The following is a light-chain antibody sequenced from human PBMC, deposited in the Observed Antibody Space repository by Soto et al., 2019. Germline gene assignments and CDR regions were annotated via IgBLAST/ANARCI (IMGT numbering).Light chain of an antibody. CDR1: VSNIGKNS. Sequence: QPVLTQPPSASGTPGQRVTIFCSGTVSNIGKNSVDWYQQFPGVAPTLLIFRDTLRPSGVPDRFSGAKSGTTASLAISGLQSGDECEYYCAAWDDSLNGVIFGGGTKLTVL. CDR2: RDT. J-gene: IGLJ2*01. CDR3: AAWDDSLNGVI. V-gene: IGLV1-44*01.